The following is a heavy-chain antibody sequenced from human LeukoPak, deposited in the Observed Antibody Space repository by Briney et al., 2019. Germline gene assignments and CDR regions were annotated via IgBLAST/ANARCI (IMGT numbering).Heavy chain of an antibody. V-gene: IGHV2-70*11. Sequence: SGPTLVNPTQTLTLTCTFSGFSLSTSGMCVSWIRQPPGKALEWLARMDWDDDKYYSTALKTRLTISKDTSKNQVVLTMTNMDPVDTATYYCARTYDSSGYYNPLGYFDYWGQGTLVTVSS. D-gene: IGHD3-22*01. CDR3: ARTYDSSGYYNPLGYFDY. J-gene: IGHJ4*02. CDR1: GFSLSTSGMC. CDR2: MDWDDDK.